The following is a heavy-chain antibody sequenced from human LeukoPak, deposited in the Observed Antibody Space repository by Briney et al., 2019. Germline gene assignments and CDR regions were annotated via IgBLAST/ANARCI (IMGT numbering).Heavy chain of an antibody. CDR1: GGSFSGYY. CDR2: INHSGST. D-gene: IGHD3-22*01. Sequence: SETLSLTCAVYGGSFSGYYWSWIRQPPGKGLEWIGEINHSGSTNYNPSLKSRVTISVDTSKNQFSLKLSSVTAADTAVYYCARRPLNYYYDSSGYYPLDYWGQGTLVTVSS. V-gene: IGHV4-34*01. CDR3: ARRPLNYYYDSSGYYPLDY. J-gene: IGHJ4*02.